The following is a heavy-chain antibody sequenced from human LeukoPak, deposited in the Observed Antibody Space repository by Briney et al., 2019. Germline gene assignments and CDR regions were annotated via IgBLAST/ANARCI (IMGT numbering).Heavy chain of an antibody. CDR3: ATLTGSDFDY. CDR1: GFTFSSYA. V-gene: IGHV4-30-2*03. CDR2: TYFSGNA. D-gene: IGHD1-26*01. J-gene: IGHJ4*02. Sequence: LRLSCAASGFTFSSYAMSWIRQPPGKGLEWIGSTYFSGNAYYDPSLKSRVTISVDTSKNQFSLKLSSVTAADTAVYYCATLTGSDFDYWGQGTLVTVSS.